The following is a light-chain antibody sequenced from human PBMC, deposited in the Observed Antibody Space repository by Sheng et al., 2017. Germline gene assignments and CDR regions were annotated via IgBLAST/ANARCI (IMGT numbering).Light chain of an antibody. J-gene: IGKJ1*01. CDR3: QQYYNWPPWT. CDR2: DAS. Sequence: EIVMTQSPATLSVSPGERATLSCRASQSIGSSLAWYQQKPGQAPRLLIYDASTRATGIPARFSGSGSGTEFTLTISSLQSEDFVVYYCQQYYNWPPWTFGQGTKVEIK. CDR1: QSIGSS. V-gene: IGKV3-15*01.